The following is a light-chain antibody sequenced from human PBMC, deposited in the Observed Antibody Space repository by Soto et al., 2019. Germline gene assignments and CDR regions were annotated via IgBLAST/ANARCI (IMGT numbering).Light chain of an antibody. CDR2: EVS. CDR3: SSYTTAYFYV. J-gene: IGLJ1*01. V-gene: IGLV2-14*01. Sequence: QSALTQPASVSGSPGQSITISCTGTSNDVGGYNYVSWYQQHPGKAPKVIIYEVSNRPSGVSNRFSGSKSDYTASLTISGLQAEDEADYYCSSYTTAYFYVFGTGTKVTVL. CDR1: SNDVGGYNY.